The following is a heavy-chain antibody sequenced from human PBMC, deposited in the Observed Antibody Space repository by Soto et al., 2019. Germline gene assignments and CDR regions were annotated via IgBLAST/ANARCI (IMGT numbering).Heavy chain of an antibody. Sequence: KTSETLSLTCTVSGYSISSGYYWGWIRQPPGKGLEWIASIYHSGSTYYNPSFGGRVTISVDTSKDQFSLKLSSVTAADTAVYYCVRGPTSGWNAWGQGTLVTVSS. D-gene: IGHD6-19*01. J-gene: IGHJ5*02. V-gene: IGHV4-38-2*02. CDR1: GYSISSGYY. CDR2: IYHSGST. CDR3: VRGPTSGWNA.